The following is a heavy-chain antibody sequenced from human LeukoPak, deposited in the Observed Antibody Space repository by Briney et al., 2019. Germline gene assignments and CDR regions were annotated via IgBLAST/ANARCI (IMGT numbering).Heavy chain of an antibody. J-gene: IGHJ4*02. CDR2: IYHSGST. CDR3: TRGGAYKPFDY. CDR1: GYSISSGYY. V-gene: IGHV4-38-2*01. Sequence: SSETLSLTCAVSGYSISSGYYLGWIRQPPGKGLQWIGSIYHSGSTYYNPSLKSRVTISVDTSKNQLSLKLSSVTAADTAVYYCTRGGAYKPFDYWGQGTLVTVSS. D-gene: IGHD5-24*01.